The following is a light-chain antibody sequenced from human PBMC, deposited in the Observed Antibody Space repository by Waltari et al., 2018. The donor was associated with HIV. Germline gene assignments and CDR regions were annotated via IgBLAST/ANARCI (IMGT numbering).Light chain of an antibody. CDR3: CSYAGRYTYV. V-gene: IGLV2-11*01. CDR1: SSDVGGYNY. CDR2: DVT. J-gene: IGLJ1*01. Sequence: QSALTQPRSVSGSPGQSVTISCTGTSSDVGGYNYVSCYQHHPGKAPKFMIYDVTKRPSGVPDRVSGSKSGNTASLTISGLQAEDEADYYCCSYAGRYTYVFGTGTKVTVL.